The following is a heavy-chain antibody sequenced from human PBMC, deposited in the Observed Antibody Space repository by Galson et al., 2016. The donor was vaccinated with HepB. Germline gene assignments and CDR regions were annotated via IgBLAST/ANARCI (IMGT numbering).Heavy chain of an antibody. CDR3: SGDRAFQLGMDV. CDR1: GGSISSGSDF. V-gene: IGHV4-61*02. Sequence: TLSLTCTVSGGSISSGSDFWGWIRQPAGKGLEWIGRIHAKGSTSYNPSLRSRVTISVDTSKNEFSLRLSTVIAADTAVYYCSGDRAFQLGMDVWGKGTTVTVSS. D-gene: IGHD2-2*01. CDR2: IHAKGST. J-gene: IGHJ6*04.